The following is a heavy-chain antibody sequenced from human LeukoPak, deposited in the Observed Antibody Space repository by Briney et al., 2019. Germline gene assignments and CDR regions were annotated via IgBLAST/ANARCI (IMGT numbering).Heavy chain of an antibody. CDR3: ARDGLGVMDV. V-gene: IGHV3-48*02. CDR2: ISSGSSTI. Sequence: PGGSLRLSCAASGFTFSNDNMNWVRQAPGKGLEWVSYISSGSSTINYADSVKGRFTISRDNGKNSLYLQMNSLRDEDTAVYYCARDGLGVMDVWGQGTTVTVSS. D-gene: IGHD2-8*01. J-gene: IGHJ6*02. CDR1: GFTFSNDN.